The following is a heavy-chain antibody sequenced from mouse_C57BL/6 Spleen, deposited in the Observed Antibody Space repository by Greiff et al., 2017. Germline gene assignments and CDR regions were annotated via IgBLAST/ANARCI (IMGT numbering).Heavy chain of an antibody. D-gene: IGHD2-4*01. CDR2: IWSGGST. CDR3: ARNLNYDYDEAWFAY. V-gene: IGHV2-2*01. J-gene: IGHJ3*01. Sequence: QVQLKESGPGLVPPSQSLSITCTVSGFSLTSYGVHWVRQSPGKGLEWLGVIWSGGSTDYNAAFISRLSISKDNSKSQVFFKMNSLQADDTAIYYCARNLNYDYDEAWFAYWGQGTLVTVSA. CDR1: GFSLTSYG.